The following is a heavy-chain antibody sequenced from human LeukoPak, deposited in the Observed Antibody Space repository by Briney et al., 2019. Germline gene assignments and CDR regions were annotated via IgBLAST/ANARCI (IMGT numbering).Heavy chain of an antibody. V-gene: IGHV5-51*01. CDR3: ARRFDDSNGYSFDY. CDR1: GYSFASYW. J-gene: IGHJ4*02. D-gene: IGHD3-22*01. CDR2: TYPGDSDT. Sequence: GESLKFSGKGSGYSFASYWIGWVGQMPGRGLEWMWITYPGDSDTRYSPSIQGQVTISSDKSISTAYLQWSSLKASDPAMYYCARRFDDSNGYSFDYWGQGTLVTVSS.